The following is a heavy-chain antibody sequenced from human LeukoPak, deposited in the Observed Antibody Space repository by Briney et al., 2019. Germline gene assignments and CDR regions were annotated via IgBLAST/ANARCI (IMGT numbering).Heavy chain of an antibody. CDR3: ARDTAILYYFDY. CDR1: GGSISSSSYY. J-gene: IGHJ4*02. V-gene: IGHV4-39*02. CDR2: IYYSGST. Sequence: SETLSLTCTVSGGSISSSSYYWGWTRQPPGKGLEWIGSIYYSGSTYYNPSLKSRVTISVDTSKNQFSLKLSSVTAADTAVYYCARDTAILYYFDYWGQGTLVTVSS. D-gene: IGHD5-18*01.